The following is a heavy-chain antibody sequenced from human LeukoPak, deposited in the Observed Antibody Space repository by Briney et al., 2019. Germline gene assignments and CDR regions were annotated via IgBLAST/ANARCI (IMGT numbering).Heavy chain of an antibody. Sequence: MSGGSLRLSCAASGFTFSSYGMHWVRQAPGQGLEWMGWINPNSGGTNYAQKFQGGVTMTRDTSISTAYMELSRLRSDDTAVYYCARGIAVAEVPAFDYWAREPWSPSPQ. CDR1: GFTFSSYG. V-gene: IGHV1-2*02. D-gene: IGHD6-19*01. CDR2: INPNSGGT. CDR3: ARGIAVAEVPAFDY. J-gene: IGHJ4*02.